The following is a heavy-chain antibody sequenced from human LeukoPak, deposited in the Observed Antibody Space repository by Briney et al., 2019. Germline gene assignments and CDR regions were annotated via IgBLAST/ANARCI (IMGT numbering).Heavy chain of an antibody. V-gene: IGHV3-23*01. CDR2: INGNGGST. Sequence: GGSLRLSCAASGFTFSSYGMNWVRQAPGKGLEWVSGINGNGGSTDYADSVRGRFTISRDNFKNTLYLQMNSLRAEDTAVYYCARVLLGGTFDIWGKGTTVTISS. D-gene: IGHD1-14*01. J-gene: IGHJ3*02. CDR3: ARVLLGGTFDI. CDR1: GFTFSSYG.